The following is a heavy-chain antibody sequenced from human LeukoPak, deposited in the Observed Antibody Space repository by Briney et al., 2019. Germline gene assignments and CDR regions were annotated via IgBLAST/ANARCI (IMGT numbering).Heavy chain of an antibody. D-gene: IGHD4-17*01. CDR3: ARDYGRNIPFDY. Sequence: PSETLSLTRTVSGGSISSSSYYWGWIRQPPGKGLERIGSIYYSGSTYYNPSLKSRVTISVDTSKNQFSLKLSSVTAADTAVYYCARDYGRNIPFDYWVQGTLVTVSS. J-gene: IGHJ4*02. CDR1: GGSISSSSYY. CDR2: IYYSGST. V-gene: IGHV4-39*02.